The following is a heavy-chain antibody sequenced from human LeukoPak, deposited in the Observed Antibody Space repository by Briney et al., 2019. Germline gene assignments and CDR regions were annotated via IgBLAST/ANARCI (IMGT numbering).Heavy chain of an antibody. Sequence: PSETLSLTCTVSGGSMSSHYWSWIRQSPGKGLEWIGYKSYSGRTYYKPSLRSRVTISVDTSKNHFSLSLTSVTAADTAVYYCARLLDNDSSGDPDTFHGWGQATMVTVSS. V-gene: IGHV4-59*11. CDR1: GGSMSSHY. J-gene: IGHJ3*01. CDR3: ARLLDNDSSGDPDTFHG. D-gene: IGHD3-22*01. CDR2: KSYSGRT.